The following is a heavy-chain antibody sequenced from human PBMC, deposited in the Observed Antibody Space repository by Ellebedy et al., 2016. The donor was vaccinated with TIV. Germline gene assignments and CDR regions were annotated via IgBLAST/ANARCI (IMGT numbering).Heavy chain of an antibody. CDR2: ISTSSTHK. CDR1: GFTFSSYN. V-gene: IGHV3-21*01. J-gene: IGHJ6*03. CDR3: ARVLNYYYYMDV. Sequence: GESLKISXAASGFTFSSYNMNWVRQAPGKGLEWVSSISTSSTHKYYADSVKGRFTISRDNTKTSLYLQMNSLRAEDTAVYYCARVLNYYYYMDVWGKGTTVTVSS.